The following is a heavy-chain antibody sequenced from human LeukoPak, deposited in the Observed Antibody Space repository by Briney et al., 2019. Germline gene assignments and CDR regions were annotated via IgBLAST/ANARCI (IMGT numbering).Heavy chain of an antibody. CDR1: GFTFSTYA. V-gene: IGHV3-23*01. D-gene: IGHD5-24*01. CDR2: LSGRGDST. Sequence: GGSLRLSCAASGFTFSTYAMNWVRQAPGKGLEWVSSLSGRGDSTYYADSVKGRFTVSRDNSKNTLYLQMNTLRAEDTAVYYCAKEGRSLQTYWGQGTLVTVSS. CDR3: AKEGRSLQTY. J-gene: IGHJ4*02.